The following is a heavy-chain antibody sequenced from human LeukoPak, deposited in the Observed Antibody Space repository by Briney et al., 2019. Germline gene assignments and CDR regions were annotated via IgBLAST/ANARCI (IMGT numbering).Heavy chain of an antibody. D-gene: IGHD3-10*01. J-gene: IGHJ5*02. Sequence: GGSLRLSCAASGFDFKTYEMNWVRQAPGKGLEWISYISGRNIINYADSVKGRFTISRDNAKNSLYLQMNSLRAEDTALYYCAKDISRYYYGSSGFDPWGQGTLVTVSS. CDR1: GFDFKTYE. CDR3: AKDISRYYYGSSGFDP. V-gene: IGHV3-48*03. CDR2: ISGRNII.